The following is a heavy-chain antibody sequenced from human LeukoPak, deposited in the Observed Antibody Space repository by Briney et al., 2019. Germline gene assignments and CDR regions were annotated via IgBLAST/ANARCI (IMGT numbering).Heavy chain of an antibody. V-gene: IGHV4-39*07. Sequence: PSETLSLTCTVSGGSISSSSYYWGWIRQPPGTGLEWLGSIYYSGSTYYNPSLKSRVTISVDTSKNQFSLKLSSVTAADTAVYYCARVQNPRIWSGYYDYFDYWGQGTLVTVSS. CDR1: GGSISSSSYY. J-gene: IGHJ4*02. CDR3: ARVQNPRIWSGYYDYFDY. CDR2: IYYSGST. D-gene: IGHD3-3*01.